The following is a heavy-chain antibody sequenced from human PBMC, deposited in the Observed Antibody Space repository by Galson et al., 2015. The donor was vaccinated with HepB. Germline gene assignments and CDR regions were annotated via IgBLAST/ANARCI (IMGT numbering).Heavy chain of an antibody. CDR3: AREPHLAVAGIHGYYYYGMDV. J-gene: IGHJ6*02. CDR1: GFTFSDYY. Sequence: SLRLSCAASGFTFSDYYMSWIRQAPGKGLEWVSYISSSGSTIYYADSVKGRFTISRDNAKNSLYLQMNSLRAEDTAVYYCAREPHLAVAGIHGYYYYGMDVWGQGTTVTVSS. D-gene: IGHD6-19*01. V-gene: IGHV3-11*01. CDR2: ISSSGSTI.